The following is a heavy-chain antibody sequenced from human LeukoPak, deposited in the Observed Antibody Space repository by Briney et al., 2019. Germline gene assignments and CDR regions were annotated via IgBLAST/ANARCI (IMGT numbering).Heavy chain of an antibody. CDR2: INPNSGGT. Sequence: GASVKVSCKASGYTFTGYYMHWVRQAPGQGLEWMGWINPNSGGTNYAQKFQGRVTMTRDTSISTVYMELSRLRSDDTAVYYCARDYGDHAGLWFDPWGQGTLVTVSS. V-gene: IGHV1-2*02. CDR1: GYTFTGYY. J-gene: IGHJ5*02. CDR3: ARDYGDHAGLWFDP. D-gene: IGHD4-17*01.